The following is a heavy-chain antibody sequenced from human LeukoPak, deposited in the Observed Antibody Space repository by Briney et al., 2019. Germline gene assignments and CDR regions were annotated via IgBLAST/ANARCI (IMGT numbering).Heavy chain of an antibody. CDR3: AREAVAGPLDY. CDR1: GGSVSRDY. CDR2: IYNIGGT. J-gene: IGHJ4*02. D-gene: IGHD6-19*01. Sequence: KPSETLSLTCSVSGGSVSRDYWSWIRQPPRKRLEWLGYIYNIGGTNYNPSLKSRVSISVDTSKNQSSLMLTSVTAADTAVYYCAREAVAGPLDYWGQGALVTVSS. V-gene: IGHV4-59*02.